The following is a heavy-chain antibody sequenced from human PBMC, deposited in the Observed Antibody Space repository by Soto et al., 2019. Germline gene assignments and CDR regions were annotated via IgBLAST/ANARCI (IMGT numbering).Heavy chain of an antibody. J-gene: IGHJ4*02. Sequence: LRLSCAASGFTLSTYSMNWIRQAPGKGLEWVSYISSGAITIYYADSVKGRFTISRDNAKNSLYLQMNSLRAEDTAVYYCAGQYSSSSVEFWGQGTLVTVSS. CDR3: AGQYSSSSVEF. V-gene: IGHV3-48*04. CDR1: GFTLSTYS. CDR2: ISSGAITI. D-gene: IGHD6-6*01.